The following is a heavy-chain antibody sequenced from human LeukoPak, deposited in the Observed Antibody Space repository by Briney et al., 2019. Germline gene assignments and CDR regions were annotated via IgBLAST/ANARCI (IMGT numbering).Heavy chain of an antibody. CDR2: IYYSGST. CDR3: ARATGYSSSSVWFDP. D-gene: IGHD6-6*01. V-gene: IGHV4-59*01. CDR1: GGSISSYY. Sequence: SETLSLTCTVSGGSISSYYWNWIRQPPGKGLEWIGYIYYSGSTNYNPSLKSRVTISVDTSKNQFSLKLSSVTAADTAVYYCARATGYSSSSVWFDPWGQGTLVTVSS. J-gene: IGHJ5*02.